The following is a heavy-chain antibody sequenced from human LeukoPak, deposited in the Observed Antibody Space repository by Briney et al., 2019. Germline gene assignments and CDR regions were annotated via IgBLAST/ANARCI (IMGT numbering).Heavy chain of an antibody. CDR2: INHSGST. J-gene: IGHJ5*02. CDR3: ARMFRSSWYINWFDP. D-gene: IGHD6-13*01. Sequence: SETLSLTCVVYGGSFSGYYWSWIRQPPGKGLEWIWEINHSGSTSYNPSLKSRLTISVDTSKNQFSLKLNFVTAADTAMYYCARMFRSSWYINWFDPWGQGTLVTVSS. CDR1: GGSFSGYY. V-gene: IGHV4-34*01.